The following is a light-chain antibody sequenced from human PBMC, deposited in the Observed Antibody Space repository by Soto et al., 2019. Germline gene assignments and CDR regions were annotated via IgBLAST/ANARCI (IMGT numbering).Light chain of an antibody. Sequence: DIVMTQTPLSLSVTPGQPASISCKSSQSLLHSDGKTYFYWYLQKPGQPPQLLIYEVSNRFSGTPDRFSGSGSGTDFTLIISRLEPEDFAVYYCQQYDLALTFGPGTKVDIK. J-gene: IGKJ3*01. CDR1: QSLLHSDGKTY. CDR2: EVS. CDR3: QQYDLALT. V-gene: IGKV2D-29*01.